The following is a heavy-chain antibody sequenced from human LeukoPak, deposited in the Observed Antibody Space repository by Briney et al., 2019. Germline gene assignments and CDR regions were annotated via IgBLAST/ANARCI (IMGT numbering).Heavy chain of an antibody. Sequence: GRSLRLSCAASGFTFSSCAMHWVRQAPGKGLVWVAGIWYDGSKKYYADSVKGRFTISRDKSNNTVYLKMNSLRAEDTAVYYCAKDLIYELPDHDAFDIWREGTMVSLPS. J-gene: IGHJ3*02. D-gene: IGHD3-3*01. CDR2: IWYDGSKK. CDR1: GFTFSSCA. V-gene: IGHV3-33*03. CDR3: AKDLIYELPDHDAFDI.